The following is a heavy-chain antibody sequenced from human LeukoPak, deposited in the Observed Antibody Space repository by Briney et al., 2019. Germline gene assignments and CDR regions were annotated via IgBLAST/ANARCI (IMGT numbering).Heavy chain of an antibody. CDR3: ARRSVTSMAFDI. CDR1: GGSISSYF. Sequence: SETLSLTCTVSGGSISSYFWSWIRQPPGKGLEWIGSLYYSGSTYYSPSLKSRVTISVDTSKNQFSLKLSSVTAADTAVYYCARRSVTSMAFDIWGQGTMVTVSS. CDR2: LYYSGST. V-gene: IGHV4-39*01. D-gene: IGHD3-10*01. J-gene: IGHJ3*02.